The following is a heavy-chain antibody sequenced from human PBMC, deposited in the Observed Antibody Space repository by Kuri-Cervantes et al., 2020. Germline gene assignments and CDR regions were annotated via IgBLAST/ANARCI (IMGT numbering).Heavy chain of an antibody. CDR2: INPNSGGT. CDR1: GYTFTGYY. CDR3: ARVKSNYYYGSGSNYYYYGMDV. D-gene: IGHD3-10*01. J-gene: IGHJ6*02. V-gene: IGHV1-2*02. Sequence: ASVKVSCKASGYTFTGYYMHWVRQAPGQGLEWMGWINPNSGGTNYAQKFQGRVTMTRDTSISTAYMELSRLRSDDTAVYYCARVKSNYYYGSGSNYYYYGMDVWGQGTTVTVSS.